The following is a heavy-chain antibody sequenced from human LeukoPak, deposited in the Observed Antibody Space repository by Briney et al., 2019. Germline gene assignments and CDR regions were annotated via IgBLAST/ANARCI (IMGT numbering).Heavy chain of an antibody. V-gene: IGHV3-9*01. CDR2: ISWNSGSI. D-gene: IGHD4-11*01. Sequence: GRSLRLSCAASGFTFDDYAMHWVRQAPGKGLEWVSGISWNSGSIGYADSVKGRFTISRDNAKNSLYLQMNSLRAEDTAVYYCARVGDHDYSNYVGFAFDIWGQGTMVTVSS. J-gene: IGHJ3*02. CDR3: ARVGDHDYSNYVGFAFDI. CDR1: GFTFDDYA.